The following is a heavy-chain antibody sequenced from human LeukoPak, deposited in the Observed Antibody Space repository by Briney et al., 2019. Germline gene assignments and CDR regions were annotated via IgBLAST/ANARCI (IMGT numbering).Heavy chain of an antibody. V-gene: IGHV3-23*01. CDR1: GFTFSSYA. J-gene: IGHJ4*02. Sequence: PGGSLRLSCAASGFTFSSYAMSWVRQAPGKGLEWVSPISGSGDSTYYADSVKGRFTISRDNSKNTLYLQVNSLRAEDTAVYYCARLTGYSSGWYYFGYWGQGTLVTVSS. D-gene: IGHD6-19*01. CDR2: ISGSGDST. CDR3: ARLTGYSSGWYYFGY.